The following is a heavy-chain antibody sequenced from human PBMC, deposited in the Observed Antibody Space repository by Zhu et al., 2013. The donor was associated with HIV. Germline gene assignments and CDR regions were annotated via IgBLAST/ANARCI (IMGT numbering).Heavy chain of an antibody. V-gene: IGHV1-69*01. Sequence: QVQLVQSGAEVKKPGSSVKVSCKASGGAFSSYAISWVRQAPGQGLEWMGGIIPIFGTANYAQKFQGRVTITADESTSTAYMELRSLRSDDTAVYYCARDRCSSARCYGSNNWFDPWGQGTLVTVSS. D-gene: IGHD2-15*01. J-gene: IGHJ5*02. CDR2: IIPIFGTA. CDR1: GGAFSSYA. CDR3: ARDRCSSARCYGSNNWFDP.